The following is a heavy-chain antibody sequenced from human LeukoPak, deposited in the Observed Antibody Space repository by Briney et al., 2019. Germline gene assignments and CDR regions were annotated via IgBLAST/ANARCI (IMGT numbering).Heavy chain of an antibody. J-gene: IGHJ6*03. CDR2: IYYSGSS. CDR3: ARVPRSYYYYYYMDV. CDR1: GGSINSYH. Sequence: SETLSLTCNVSGGSINSYHWSWIRQPTGKGLEWIGYIYYSGSSNYNPSLKSRVTISVDTSKNQFSLKLSSVTAADTAVYYCARVPRSYYYYYYMDVWGKGTTVTVSS. V-gene: IGHV4-59*01.